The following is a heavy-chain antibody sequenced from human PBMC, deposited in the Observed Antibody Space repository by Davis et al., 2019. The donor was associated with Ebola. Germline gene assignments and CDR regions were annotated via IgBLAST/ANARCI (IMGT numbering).Heavy chain of an antibody. CDR3: ARALTTVVTPVDY. D-gene: IGHD4-23*01. CDR1: GFTFSSYW. Sequence: PGGSLRLSCAASGFTFSSYWMSWVRQAPGKGLEWVSYISSSSSTIYYADSVKGRFTISRDNAKNSLYLQMNSLRDEDTAVYYCARALTTVVTPVDYWGQGTLVTVSS. J-gene: IGHJ4*02. CDR2: ISSSSSTI. V-gene: IGHV3-48*02.